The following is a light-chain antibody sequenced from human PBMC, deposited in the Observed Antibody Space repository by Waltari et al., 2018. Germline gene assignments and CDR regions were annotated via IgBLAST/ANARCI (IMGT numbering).Light chain of an antibody. CDR3: QQYNSCPPWT. J-gene: IGKJ1*01. CDR1: QTVSSN. Sequence: EIVLTQSPATLSVSPGERATLSCRASQTVSSNLAWYQQKPGQAPRLLIYDATSSATGSPASISSSRSDTQYTLTISSLLSEEVAAVYYQQYNSCPPWTFGQGTKVEIK. CDR2: DAT. V-gene: IGKV3-15*01.